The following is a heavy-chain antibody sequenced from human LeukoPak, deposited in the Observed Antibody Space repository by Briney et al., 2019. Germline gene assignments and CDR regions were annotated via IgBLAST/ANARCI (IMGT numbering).Heavy chain of an antibody. Sequence: GGSLRLSCAASGFTVSSNYMSWVRQAPGKGLEWVSVIYSGGSTYYADSVKGRFTISRDNSKNTRDLEMNSLRAEDTAVYYCARDLVVVTAIRETYYYYGMDVWGQGTTVTVSS. D-gene: IGHD2-21*02. CDR3: ARDLVVVTAIRETYYYYGMDV. V-gene: IGHV3-66*01. CDR1: GFTVSSNY. J-gene: IGHJ6*02. CDR2: IYSGGST.